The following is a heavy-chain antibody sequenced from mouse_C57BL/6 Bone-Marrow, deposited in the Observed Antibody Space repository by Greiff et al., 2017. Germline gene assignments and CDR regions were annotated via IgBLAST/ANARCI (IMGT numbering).Heavy chain of an antibody. D-gene: IGHD2-4*01. CDR1: GFTFSSYG. Sequence: DVMLVESGGDLVKPGGSLKLSCAASGFTFSSYGMSWVRQTPDKRLEWVATISSGGSYTYYPDSVKGRFTISRENTKNTLYLQMSSLKSEDTAVYYCAMPPIYYDYEHYAMDYWGQGTSVTVSS. J-gene: IGHJ4*01. CDR2: ISSGGSYT. V-gene: IGHV5-6*02. CDR3: AMPPIYYDYEHYAMDY.